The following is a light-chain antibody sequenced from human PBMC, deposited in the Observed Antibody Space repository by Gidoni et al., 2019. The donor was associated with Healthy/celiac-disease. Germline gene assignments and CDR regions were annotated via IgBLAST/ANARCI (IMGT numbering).Light chain of an antibody. Sequence: EIVLTQSHGPLSLSPGERATLSCRASQSVSSSYLAWYQQKPGQAPRLLIYGASSRATGIPDRFSGSGSGTDFTLTISRLEPEDFAVYYCQQYGSSPPYTFGQGTKLEIK. CDR3: QQYGSSPPYT. CDR2: GAS. V-gene: IGKV3-20*01. J-gene: IGKJ2*01. CDR1: QSVSSSY.